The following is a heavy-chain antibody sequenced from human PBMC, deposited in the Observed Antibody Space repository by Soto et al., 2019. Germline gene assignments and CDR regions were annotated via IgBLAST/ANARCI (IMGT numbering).Heavy chain of an antibody. CDR2: IYYSGST. D-gene: IGHD1-26*01. Sequence: SETLSLTCTVSGGSISSGDYCWSWIRQPPGKGLEWIGYIYYSGSTYYNPSLKSRVTISVDTSKNQFSLKLSSVTAADTAVYYCARGLHNEWELLPPNWFDPWGQGTLVTVSS. CDR3: ARGLHNEWELLPPNWFDP. J-gene: IGHJ5*02. CDR1: GGSISSGDYC. V-gene: IGHV4-30-4*01.